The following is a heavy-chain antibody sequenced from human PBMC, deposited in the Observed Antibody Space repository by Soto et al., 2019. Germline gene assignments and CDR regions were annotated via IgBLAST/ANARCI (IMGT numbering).Heavy chain of an antibody. CDR3: ARLSVAPWTD. V-gene: IGHV1-69*01. J-gene: IGHJ4*02. D-gene: IGHD6-19*01. Sequence: QVQLVQSGAEVKKPGSSVKVSCKASGGTFKNYALSWVRQAPGQGLEWMGSFIPIFDSATYAQGFQGRLTITADESATTAFMEMTGLTSTDTAIYYCARLSVAPWTDWGQGTLVTVSS. CDR2: FIPIFDSA. CDR1: GGTFKNYA.